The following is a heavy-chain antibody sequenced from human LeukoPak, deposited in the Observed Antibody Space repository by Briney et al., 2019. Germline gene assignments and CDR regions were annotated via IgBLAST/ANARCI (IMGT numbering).Heavy chain of an antibody. CDR1: GFTFSSYD. D-gene: IGHD5-12*01. CDR2: IGTAGDT. V-gene: IGHV3-13*01. Sequence: PGGSLRLSCAASGFTFSSYDMHWVRQATGKGLEWVSAIGTAGDTYYPGSVKGRFTISRENAKNSLYLQMNSLRAEDTAVYYCARDRRYSGYDYWGQGTLVTVSS. CDR3: ARDRRYSGYDY. J-gene: IGHJ4*02.